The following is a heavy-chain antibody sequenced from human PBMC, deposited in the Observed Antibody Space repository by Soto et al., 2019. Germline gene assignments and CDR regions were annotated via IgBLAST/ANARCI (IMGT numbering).Heavy chain of an antibody. CDR2: INHSGST. CDR1: GGSLSGYY. J-gene: IGHJ4*02. Sequence: SETLSLTCAVYGGSLSGYYWSWIRQPPGKGLEWIGEINHSGSTNYNPSLKSRVTISVDTSKNQFSLKLSSVTAADTAVYYCASIRGKMATTTVDYWGQGTLVTVSS. V-gene: IGHV4-34*01. CDR3: ASIRGKMATTTVDY. D-gene: IGHD5-12*01.